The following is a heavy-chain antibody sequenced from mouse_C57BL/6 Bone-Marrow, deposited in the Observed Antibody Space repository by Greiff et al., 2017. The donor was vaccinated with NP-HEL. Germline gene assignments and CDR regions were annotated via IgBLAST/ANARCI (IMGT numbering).Heavy chain of an antibody. J-gene: IGHJ2*01. CDR1: GYTFTSYG. Sequence: QVQLQQSGAELARPGASVKLSCKASGYTFTSYGISWVKQRTGQGLEWIGEIYPRSGNTYYNEKFKGKATLTADKSSSTAYMQLRSLTSEDSTVYFCAREYYGGSYDYFDYWGQGTTLTVSS. D-gene: IGHD1-1*01. V-gene: IGHV1-81*01. CDR3: AREYYGGSYDYFDY. CDR2: IYPRSGNT.